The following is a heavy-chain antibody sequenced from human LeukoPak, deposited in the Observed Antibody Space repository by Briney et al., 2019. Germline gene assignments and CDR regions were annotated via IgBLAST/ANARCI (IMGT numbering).Heavy chain of an antibody. Sequence: PGGSLRLSCAASGFTFSSYSMNWVRQAPGKGLEWVSSISSSSSYIYYADSVKGRFTISRDNSKNTLYLQMNSLRAEDTAVYYCQTGTHLGYWGQGTLVTVSS. CDR1: GFTFSSYS. V-gene: IGHV3-21*01. CDR3: QTGTHLGY. J-gene: IGHJ4*02. D-gene: IGHD1-1*01. CDR2: ISSSSSYI.